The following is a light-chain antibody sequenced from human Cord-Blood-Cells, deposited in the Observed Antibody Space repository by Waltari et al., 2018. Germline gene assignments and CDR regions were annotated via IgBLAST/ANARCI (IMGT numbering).Light chain of an antibody. J-gene: IGKJ4*01. CDR1: QSVSSSY. Sequence: EIVLTQSPGTLSLSSGERATLSCRVSQSVSSSYLAWYQQKPGQAPRLLIYGASSRATGIPDRFSGSGSGTDFTLTISRLEPEDFAVYYCQQYGSSPTFGGGTKVEIK. V-gene: IGKV3-20*01. CDR2: GAS. CDR3: QQYGSSPT.